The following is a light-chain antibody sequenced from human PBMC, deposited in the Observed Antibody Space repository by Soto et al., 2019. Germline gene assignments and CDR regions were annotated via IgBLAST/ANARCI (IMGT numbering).Light chain of an antibody. Sequence: EIVFEQAPGTFFFFPGERAPLPFRASQSVTRSYLAWYQQKPGQAPRLLIYGASSRATGIPDRFSGSGSGTDFTLTISRLEPEDFAVYYCQQYGNSLIAFGQGTRLEIK. CDR3: QQYGNSLIA. J-gene: IGKJ5*01. V-gene: IGKV3-20*01. CDR2: GAS. CDR1: QSVTRSY.